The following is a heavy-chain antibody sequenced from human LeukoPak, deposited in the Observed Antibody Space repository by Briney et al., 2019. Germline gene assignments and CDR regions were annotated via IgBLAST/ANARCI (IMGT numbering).Heavy chain of an antibody. CDR3: ARADLYSGNYPFDN. D-gene: IGHD1-26*01. CDR1: GFTFSSYD. Sequence: GGSLRLSCAASGFTFSSYDMHWVRQATGKGLEWVSAIGTAGDTYYLGSVKGRFTISRENAKNSLYLQMNSLGAGDTAVYYCARADLYSGNYPFDNWGQGTLVTVSS. J-gene: IGHJ4*02. CDR2: IGTAGDT. V-gene: IGHV3-13*04.